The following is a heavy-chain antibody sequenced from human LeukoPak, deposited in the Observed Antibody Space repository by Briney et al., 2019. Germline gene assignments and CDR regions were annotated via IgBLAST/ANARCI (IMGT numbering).Heavy chain of an antibody. J-gene: IGHJ3*02. CDR2: IIPIFGTS. Sequence: SCAASGFTFSTYAVSWVRQAPGQGLEWMGGIIPIFGTSNYAQNFQGRVTITADESTSTAYMELSSLRSEDTAVYYCARDDGRYFDRLGHDAFDIWGQGTLVTVSS. CDR1: GFTFSTYA. CDR3: ARDDGRYFDRLGHDAFDI. D-gene: IGHD3-9*01. V-gene: IGHV1-69*01.